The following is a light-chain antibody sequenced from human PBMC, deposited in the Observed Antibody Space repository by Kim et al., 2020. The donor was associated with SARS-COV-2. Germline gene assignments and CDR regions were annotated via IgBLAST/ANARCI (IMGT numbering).Light chain of an antibody. CDR2: SDD. CDR3: AAWDDSLNGYV. J-gene: IGLJ1*01. V-gene: IGLV1-44*01. CDR1: SSNIRYNT. Sequence: GQTSTISCSGSSSNIRYNTVNWYQQLPPTAPKLLIYSDDQRPSGVPDRFSGSRSGTSASLAISGLQSEAEADYYCAAWDDSLNGYVFGTGTKVTVL.